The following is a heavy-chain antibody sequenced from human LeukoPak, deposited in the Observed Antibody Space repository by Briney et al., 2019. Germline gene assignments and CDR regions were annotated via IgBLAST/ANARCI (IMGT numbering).Heavy chain of an antibody. J-gene: IGHJ3*02. Sequence: PSETLSLTCTVYGGSFSGYYWSWIRQPPGKGLEWIGEINHSGSTNYNPSLKSRVTMSVDTSKNQFSLKLSSVTAADTAVYYCARRVRGVNDAFDIGGQGTMVTVSS. D-gene: IGHD3-10*01. V-gene: IGHV4-34*01. CDR3: ARRVRGVNDAFDI. CDR2: INHSGST. CDR1: GGSFSGYY.